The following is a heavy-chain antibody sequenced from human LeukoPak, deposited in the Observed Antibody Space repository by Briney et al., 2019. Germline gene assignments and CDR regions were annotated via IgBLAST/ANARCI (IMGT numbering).Heavy chain of an antibody. D-gene: IGHD3-22*01. CDR3: ARGLHFGFGITMSY. Sequence: ASVKVSCKASGYTFTGYYMHWVRQAPGQGLEWMGWINPNSGGTNYAQKFQGRVTMTRDTSISTAYMELSRLRSDDTAVYYCARGLHFGFGITMSYWGQGTLVTVSS. CDR1: GYTFTGYY. CDR2: INPNSGGT. V-gene: IGHV1-2*02. J-gene: IGHJ4*02.